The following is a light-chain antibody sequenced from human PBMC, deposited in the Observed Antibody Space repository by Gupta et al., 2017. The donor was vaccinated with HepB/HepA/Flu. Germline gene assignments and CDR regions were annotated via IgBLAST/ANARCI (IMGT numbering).Light chain of an antibody. CDR1: QSVSSSY. V-gene: IGKV3-20*01. CDR2: GAS. CDR3: QQYGSSPPCS. Sequence: IVLTHAPGTLSLSPGERATLSCRASQSVSSSYLAWYQQKPGQAPRLLIDGASSRATGIPDRFSGSGSGTDFTLTISSLEPEDFAVYYCQQYGSSPPCSFGEGTKLEIK. J-gene: IGKJ2*04.